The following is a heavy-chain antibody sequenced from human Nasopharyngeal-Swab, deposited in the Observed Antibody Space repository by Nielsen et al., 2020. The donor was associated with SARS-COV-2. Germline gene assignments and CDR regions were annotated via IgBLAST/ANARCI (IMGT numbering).Heavy chain of an antibody. Sequence: GESLKISCEGSGYSFSNYWISWVRQVPGKGLEWMGKVDPSDSYPYYSPSLRGHVTISVDRSISTAYLQWSSLKASDTAMYYCARQYQNYFGSGDYHGAFDIWGQGTMVTVSS. D-gene: IGHD3-10*01. CDR3: ARQYQNYFGSGDYHGAFDI. J-gene: IGHJ3*02. CDR1: GYSFSNYW. V-gene: IGHV5-10-1*01. CDR2: VDPSDSYP.